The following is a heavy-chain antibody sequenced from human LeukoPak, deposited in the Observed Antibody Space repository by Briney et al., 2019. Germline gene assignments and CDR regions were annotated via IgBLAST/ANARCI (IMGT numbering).Heavy chain of an antibody. V-gene: IGHV7-4-1*02. CDR1: GYTFTNYY. CDR2: INTNTGNP. J-gene: IGHJ4*02. CDR3: ARQYCSGGSCYFDY. D-gene: IGHD2-15*01. Sequence: ASVKVSCKASGYTFTNYYIHWVRQAPGQGLEWMGWINTNTGNPTYAQGFTGRFVFSLDTSVSTAYLQISSLKAEDTAVYYCARQYCSGGSCYFDYWGQGTLVTVSS.